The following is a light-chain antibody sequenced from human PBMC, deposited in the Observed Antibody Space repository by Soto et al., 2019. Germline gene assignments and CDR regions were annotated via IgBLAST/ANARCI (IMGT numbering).Light chain of an antibody. V-gene: IGKV3-20*01. CDR1: QSVSISY. Sequence: EIVLTQSPDTLSLSPGERATLSCRASQSVSISYLAWYQQKPGRAPRLLIYGASSRATGIPDRFSGSGSGTDFTLTISRLEPEDFAVYYCQQYGNSPLTFGQGTKVDIK. CDR2: GAS. J-gene: IGKJ1*01. CDR3: QQYGNSPLT.